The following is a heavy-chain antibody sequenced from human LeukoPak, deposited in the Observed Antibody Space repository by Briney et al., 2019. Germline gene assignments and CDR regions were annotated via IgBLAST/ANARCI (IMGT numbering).Heavy chain of an antibody. V-gene: IGHV3-30*18. D-gene: IGHD3-22*01. CDR3: AKDLYDSSGYPLGYFDY. J-gene: IGHJ4*02. CDR2: ISYDGSNK. Sequence: HPGGSLRLSCAASGFTFSSYGMHWVRQAPGKGLEWVAVISYDGSNKYYADSVKGRFTISRDNSKNTLYLQMNSLRAEDTAVYYCAKDLYDSSGYPLGYFDYRGQGTLVTVSS. CDR1: GFTFSSYG.